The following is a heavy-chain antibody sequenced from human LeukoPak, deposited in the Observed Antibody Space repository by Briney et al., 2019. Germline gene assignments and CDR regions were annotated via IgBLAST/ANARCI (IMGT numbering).Heavy chain of an antibody. CDR1: GFIFADYG. D-gene: IGHD3-10*01. Sequence: GGSLRLSCAASGFIFADYGMTWVRQVPGKGLEWVSGINWNGGSTGYVDSVKGRFTISRDNAKNALFLQMNNLRAEDTAFYYCATSAITMVRGAFYYFDYWGQGTLVTVSS. J-gene: IGHJ4*02. V-gene: IGHV3-20*04. CDR2: INWNGGST. CDR3: ATSAITMVRGAFYYFDY.